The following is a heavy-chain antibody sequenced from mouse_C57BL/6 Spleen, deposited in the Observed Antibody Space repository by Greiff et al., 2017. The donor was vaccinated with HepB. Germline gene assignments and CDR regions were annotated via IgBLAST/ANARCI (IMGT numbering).Heavy chain of an antibody. CDR3: ASWEGLDY. J-gene: IGHJ2*01. CDR2: INPSSGYT. CDR1: GYTFTSYT. Sequence: QVQLQQSGAELARPGASVKMSCKASGYTFTSYTMHWVKQSPGQGLEWIGYINPSSGYTKYNQKFKDKATLTADKSSSTAYMQRSSLTSEDSAVYYCASWEGLDYWGQGTTLTVSS. D-gene: IGHD3-3*01. V-gene: IGHV1-4*01.